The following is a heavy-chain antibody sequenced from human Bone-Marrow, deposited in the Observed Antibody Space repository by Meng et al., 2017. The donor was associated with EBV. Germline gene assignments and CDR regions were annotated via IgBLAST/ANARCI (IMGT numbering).Heavy chain of an antibody. CDR2: INHSGNA. CDR3: ARGVWDH. D-gene: IGHD1-26*01. V-gene: IGHV4-34*01. CDR1: GGSLSDSY. Sequence: QVHFRQWGAGLLKPSDTLSSNCAVYGGSLSDSYWNWIRQSPGKGLEWIGEINHSGNADYNPSLKSRVTISVDTSKNYFSLKLSSVTAADTAVYYCARGVWDHWGQGILVTVSS. J-gene: IGHJ4*02.